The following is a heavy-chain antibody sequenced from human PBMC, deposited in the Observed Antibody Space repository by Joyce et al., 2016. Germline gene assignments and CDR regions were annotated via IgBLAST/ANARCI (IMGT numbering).Heavy chain of an antibody. CDR2: IWYDGGNR. Sequence: QVQLAESGGGVVQPGRSLRLSCAASGFTFITHAMHWVRRARGKGLEWVAVIWYDGGNRYYADSLKGRFTISRDNSKNTLYLQMNSLRAEDTAVYYCARGTAYGDYYYYYMDVWGKGTTVTVSS. J-gene: IGHJ6*03. D-gene: IGHD4-17*01. CDR1: GFTFITHA. CDR3: ARGTAYGDYYYYYMDV. V-gene: IGHV3-33*01.